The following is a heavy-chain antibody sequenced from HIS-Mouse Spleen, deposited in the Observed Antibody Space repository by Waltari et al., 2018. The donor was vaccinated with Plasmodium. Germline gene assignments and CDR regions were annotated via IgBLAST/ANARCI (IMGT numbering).Heavy chain of an antibody. CDR3: ARVTSSGVYWYFDL. V-gene: IGHV4-34*01. Sequence: QVQLQQWGAGLLKPSETLSLTCAVYGGSFSGYYWSWIRQPPGKGLEWIGEINHRGSTKYNPSLKSRVTISVDTSKNQFSLKLSSVTAADTAVYYCARVTSSGVYWYFDLWGRGTLVTVSS. D-gene: IGHD3-3*01. J-gene: IGHJ2*01. CDR2: INHRGST. CDR1: GGSFSGYY.